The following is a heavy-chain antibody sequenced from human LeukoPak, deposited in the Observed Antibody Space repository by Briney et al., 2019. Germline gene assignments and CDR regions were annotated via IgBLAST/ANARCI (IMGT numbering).Heavy chain of an antibody. D-gene: IGHD2-21*02. V-gene: IGHV3-30*18. J-gene: IGHJ6*02. CDR1: GSTFSAYG. CDR3: AKEVYCGGDCYSPRSSGYGMDV. CDR2: ISYDGSNK. Sequence: GGSLRLSCAASGSTFSAYGMHWVRQAPGKGLEWVAVISYDGSNKYYVDSVKDRFTISRDKSKNTVYLQMNSLRAEDTAVYYCAKEVYCGGDCYSPRSSGYGMDVWGQGTTVTVSS.